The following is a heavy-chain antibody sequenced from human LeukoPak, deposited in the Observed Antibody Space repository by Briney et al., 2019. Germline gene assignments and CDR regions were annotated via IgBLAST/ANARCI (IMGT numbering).Heavy chain of an antibody. CDR1: GFTFSRFG. D-gene: IGHD4-17*01. J-gene: IGHJ4*02. CDR3: DGRDF. Sequence: GGSLRLSCAASGFTFSRFGMNWVRQAPGKGLEWLPYISSGSSTIYYADSVKGRFAISRDNAKNSLYLQMNSLRAEDTAVYYCDGRDFWGQGTLVTVSS. CDR2: ISSGSSTI. V-gene: IGHV3-48*04.